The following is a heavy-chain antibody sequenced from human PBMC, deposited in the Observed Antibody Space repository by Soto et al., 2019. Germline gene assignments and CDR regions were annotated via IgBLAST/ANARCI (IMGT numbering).Heavy chain of an antibody. D-gene: IGHD3-22*01. CDR1: GFTFSSYG. V-gene: IGHV3-30*03. Sequence: PGGSLRLSCAASGFTFSSYGMHWVRQAPGKGLEWVAVISYDGSNKYYADSVKGRFTISRDNSKNTLYLQMNSLRAEDTAVYYCARGDSSCYQALFGDYFDYWGQGTLVTVSS. J-gene: IGHJ4*02. CDR2: ISYDGSNK. CDR3: ARGDSSCYQALFGDYFDY.